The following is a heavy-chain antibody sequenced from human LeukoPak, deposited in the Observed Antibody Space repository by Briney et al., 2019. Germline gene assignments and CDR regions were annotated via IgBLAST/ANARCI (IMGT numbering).Heavy chain of an antibody. J-gene: IGHJ6*02. CDR3: ASQGSLGYCSSTSCYSFYYYGMDV. D-gene: IGHD2-2*02. V-gene: IGHV6-1*01. CDR1: GDSVSSKSAA. CDR2: TYYRSKWSS. Sequence: SQTLSLTCAISGDSVSSKSAAWNWIRQSPSRGLEWLGRTYYRSKWSSGYAESVKSRITINPDTSKNQFSLQLRSVTPEDTAVYYCASQGSLGYCSSTSCYSFYYYGMDVWGQGTTVTVSS.